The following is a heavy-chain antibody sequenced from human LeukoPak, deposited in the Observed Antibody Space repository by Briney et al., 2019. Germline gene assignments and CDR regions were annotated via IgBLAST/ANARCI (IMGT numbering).Heavy chain of an antibody. CDR3: ARDYRIFGSGSYYSPDYYYYYYMDV. Sequence: PGGSLRLSCAASGFTFSGYWMTWVRQAPGKGLEWVANIKQDGSEKYYVDSVKGRFTISRDNAKNSLFLQMNTLIADDTAVYYCARDYRIFGSGSYYSPDYYYYYYMDVWGKGTTVTVSS. J-gene: IGHJ6*03. CDR2: IKQDGSEK. V-gene: IGHV3-7*01. D-gene: IGHD3-10*01. CDR1: GFTFSGYW.